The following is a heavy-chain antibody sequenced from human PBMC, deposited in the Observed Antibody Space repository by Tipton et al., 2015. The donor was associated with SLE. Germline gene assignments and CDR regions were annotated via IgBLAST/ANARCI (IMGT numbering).Heavy chain of an antibody. CDR3: ARGSAVITSGYYYYYMDV. CDR1: GYSIRDGYY. Sequence: TLSLTCNVSGYSIRDGYYWGWIRQAPGKGLEWIGTIHHSGITYYNPSLKSRVTISVDTSKNQFSLKLSSVTAADTAVYYCARGSAVITSGYYYYYMDVWGKGTTVTVSS. J-gene: IGHJ6*03. V-gene: IGHV4-38-2*02. D-gene: IGHD3-22*01. CDR2: IHHSGIT.